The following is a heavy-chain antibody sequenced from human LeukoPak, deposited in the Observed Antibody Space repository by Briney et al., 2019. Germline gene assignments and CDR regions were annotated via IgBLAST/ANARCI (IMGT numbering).Heavy chain of an antibody. Sequence: SETLSLTCAVYGGSFSGYYWSWIRQPPGKGLEWIGEINHSGSTNYNPSLKSRVTISVDTSKNQFSLKLSSVTAADTAVYYCARRGAYYYGSRRGFDPWGQGTLVTVSS. D-gene: IGHD3-10*01. CDR1: GGSFSGYY. J-gene: IGHJ5*02. CDR3: ARRGAYYYGSRRGFDP. CDR2: INHSGST. V-gene: IGHV4-34*01.